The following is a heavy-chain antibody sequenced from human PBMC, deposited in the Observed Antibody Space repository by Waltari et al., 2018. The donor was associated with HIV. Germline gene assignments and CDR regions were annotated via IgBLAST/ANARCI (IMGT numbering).Heavy chain of an antibody. CDR3: ARVPFASSWSADSFDV. CDR1: GFRVSDCG. D-gene: IGHD6-13*01. CDR2: IWYDGSKK. Sequence: VQLEESGGGVVQRGRSRRLSCAASGFRVSDCGRLGVAQAPGKGLQWVAVIWYDGSKKEYSDSVKGRFTISKDNSKNTLFLQMNSLRVDDTAVYFCARVPFASSWSADSFDVWGPGTRITVSS. V-gene: IGHV3-33*01. J-gene: IGHJ3*01.